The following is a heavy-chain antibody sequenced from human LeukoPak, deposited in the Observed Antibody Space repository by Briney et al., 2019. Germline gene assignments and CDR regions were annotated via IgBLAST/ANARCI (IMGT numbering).Heavy chain of an antibody. D-gene: IGHD5-24*01. CDR1: GYTFTGYY. CDR2: INPNSGGT. J-gene: IGHJ1*01. CDR3: ARDPRWLQGYFQH. V-gene: IGHV1-2*06. Sequence: ASVKVSCKASGYTFTGYYMHWVRQAPGQGLEWMARINPNSGGTNYAQKFQGRVTMTRDTSISTAYMELSRLRSDDTAVYYCARDPRWLQGYFQHWGRGTLVTVSS.